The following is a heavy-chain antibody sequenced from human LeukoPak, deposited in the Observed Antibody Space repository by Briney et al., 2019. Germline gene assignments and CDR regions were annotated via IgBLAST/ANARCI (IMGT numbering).Heavy chain of an antibody. CDR1: GGSISSGDYY. V-gene: IGHV4-30-4*08. Sequence: PSQTLSLTCTVSGGSISSGDYYWSSIRQPPGKGLEWIGYIYFTVSTFYNPSLKSRVAISVDTSKNLFSLKLTSVTAADTAVYYCARNDCSSTSCQFGDAFDIWGQGAMVTVSS. J-gene: IGHJ3*02. D-gene: IGHD2-2*01. CDR3: ARNDCSSTSCQFGDAFDI. CDR2: IYFTVST.